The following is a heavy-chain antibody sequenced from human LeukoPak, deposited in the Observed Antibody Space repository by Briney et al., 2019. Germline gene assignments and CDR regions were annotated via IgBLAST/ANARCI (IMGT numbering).Heavy chain of an antibody. Sequence: ASVKVSCKASGYTFKNYDINWVRQATGQGLEWMGWMNPNSGNTGFAQKFQDRVSMTRDTSINTAYMELTSLRPGDTAVYYCARATPGGLHGYSFDYWGQGTVVTVYS. CDR2: MNPNSGNT. D-gene: IGHD5-24*01. CDR1: GYTFKNYD. V-gene: IGHV1-8*02. J-gene: IGHJ4*02. CDR3: ARATPGGLHGYSFDY.